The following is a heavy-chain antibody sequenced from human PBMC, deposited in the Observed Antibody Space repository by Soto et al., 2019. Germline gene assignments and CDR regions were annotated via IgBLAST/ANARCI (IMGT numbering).Heavy chain of an antibody. D-gene: IGHD6-13*01. CDR3: ARDQDGTVMGQQETYYYYYYMDV. CDR1: GFTFSSYS. J-gene: IGHJ6*03. V-gene: IGHV3-21*01. CDR2: ISSSSSYI. Sequence: EVQLVESGGGLVKPGGSLRLSCAASGFTFSSYSMNWVRQAPGKGLEWVSSISSSSSYIYYADSVKGRFTISRDNAKNSLYLQMNSLRAEDTAVYYCARDQDGTVMGQQETYYYYYYMDVWGKGTTVTVSS.